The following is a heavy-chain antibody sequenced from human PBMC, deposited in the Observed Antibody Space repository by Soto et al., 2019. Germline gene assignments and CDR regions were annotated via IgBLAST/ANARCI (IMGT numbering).Heavy chain of an antibody. CDR1: GFTFSSYG. CDR2: IWYDGSNK. J-gene: IGHJ6*02. Sequence: GGSLRLSCAASGFTFSSYGMHWVRQAPGKGLEWVAVIWYDGSNKYYADSVKGRFTISRDNSKNTLYLQMNSLRAEDTAVYYCARDVYSGYEAAVGYYYYYGMDVWGQGTTVTVSS. V-gene: IGHV3-33*01. D-gene: IGHD5-12*01. CDR3: ARDVYSGYEAAVGYYYYYGMDV.